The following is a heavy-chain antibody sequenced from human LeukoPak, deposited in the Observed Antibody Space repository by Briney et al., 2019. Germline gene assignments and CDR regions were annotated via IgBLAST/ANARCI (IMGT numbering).Heavy chain of an antibody. J-gene: IGHJ4*02. CDR3: ARHRDYYDSSGYYELDY. Sequence: SETLSLTCAVSGYSISSGYYWGWIRQPPGKGLEWIGSIYHSGSTYYNPSLKSRVTISVDTSKNQFSLELSSVTAADTAVYYCARHRDYYDSSGYYELDYWGQGTLVTVSS. D-gene: IGHD3-22*01. CDR1: GYSISSGYY. V-gene: IGHV4-38-2*01. CDR2: IYHSGST.